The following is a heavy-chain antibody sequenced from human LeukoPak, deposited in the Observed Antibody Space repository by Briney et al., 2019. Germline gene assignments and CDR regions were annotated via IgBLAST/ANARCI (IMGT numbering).Heavy chain of an antibody. V-gene: IGHV3-74*01. CDR3: VRSSGWPGY. D-gene: IGHD6-19*01. CDR2: INSDGSNI. CDR1: GFTLSSYW. Sequence: GGSLRLSCAASGFTLSSYWTHWVRQAPGEGLVWVSRINSDGSNINYADSVKGRFTISRDNAKNTLYLQMNSLRVEDTAVYYRVRSSGWPGYWGQGTMVTVSS. J-gene: IGHJ4*02.